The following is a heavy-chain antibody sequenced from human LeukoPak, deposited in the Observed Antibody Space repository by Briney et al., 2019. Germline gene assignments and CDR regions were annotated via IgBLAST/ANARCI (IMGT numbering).Heavy chain of an antibody. CDR1: GFTFSTYA. CDR2: ISYDGSIK. CDR3: AKVLARGYCSGGSCYNY. V-gene: IGHV3-30*04. D-gene: IGHD2-15*01. J-gene: IGHJ4*02. Sequence: GGSLRLSCAASGFTFSTYAMHWVRQAPGEGLQWVALISYDGSIKHYADSVKGRFTISRDNSKNTLYLQMNSLRAEDTAVYYCAKVLARGYCSGGSCYNYWGQGTLVTVSS.